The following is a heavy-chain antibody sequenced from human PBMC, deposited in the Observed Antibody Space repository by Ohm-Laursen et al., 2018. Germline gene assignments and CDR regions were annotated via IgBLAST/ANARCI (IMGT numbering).Heavy chain of an antibody. CDR2: ITSSSGST. Sequence: SLRLSCAAAGFTFKSFDMSWVRQAPGKGLEWVSAITSSSGSTYYADSVKGRFTISRDNSKNTMYLQMNSLRGEDTAVYYCGKDVDSSGYPDGMDVWGQGTTVTVSS. J-gene: IGHJ6*02. D-gene: IGHD3-22*01. CDR1: GFTFKSFD. CDR3: GKDVDSSGYPDGMDV. V-gene: IGHV3-23*01.